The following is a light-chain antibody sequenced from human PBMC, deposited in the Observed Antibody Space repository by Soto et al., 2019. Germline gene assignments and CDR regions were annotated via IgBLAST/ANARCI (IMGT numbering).Light chain of an antibody. CDR1: QSVGSY. CDR3: QQRSNWPPL. CDR2: GAS. V-gene: IGKV3-11*01. Sequence: EIVLTQSPATLSLYPGERATLSCRASQSVGSYLVWYQQKPGQAPRLLIHGASSRATGIPVRFSGSGSGTDFTLTISSLEPEDFAVYYCQQRSNWPPLFGQGTRLESK. J-gene: IGKJ5*01.